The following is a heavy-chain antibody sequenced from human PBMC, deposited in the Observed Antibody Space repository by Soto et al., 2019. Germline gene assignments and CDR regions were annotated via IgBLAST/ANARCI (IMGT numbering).Heavy chain of an antibody. V-gene: IGHV4-30-2*01. J-gene: IGHJ4*02. CDR3: ARVPDCGGDCYYFDY. D-gene: IGHD2-21*02. Sequence: QLQLQESGSGLVKPSQTLSLTCAVSGGSINSGDYSWSCIRQPPGKGLEWIGYIYHSGSTYYKSSLKRRVTISVDRSKNQFSLKLSFVTAADTAVYYCARVPDCGGDCYYFDYWGQGTLVTVSS. CDR2: IYHSGST. CDR1: GGSINSGDYS.